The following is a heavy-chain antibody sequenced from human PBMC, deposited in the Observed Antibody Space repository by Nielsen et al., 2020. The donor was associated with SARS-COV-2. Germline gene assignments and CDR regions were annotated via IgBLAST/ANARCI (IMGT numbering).Heavy chain of an antibody. CDR3: ASVRFNNAPS. V-gene: IGHV3-53*01. D-gene: IGHD1/OR15-1a*01. Sequence: GGSLRLSCAASGFSVRSNFMTWVRQAPGKGLEWVSVIYRAGSTYYADSVKGRFTISTDSSQKTLYLQMNSLRVEDTAVYYCASVRFNNAPSWGQGTQVTASS. CDR1: GFSVRSNF. J-gene: IGHJ5*02. CDR2: IYRAGST.